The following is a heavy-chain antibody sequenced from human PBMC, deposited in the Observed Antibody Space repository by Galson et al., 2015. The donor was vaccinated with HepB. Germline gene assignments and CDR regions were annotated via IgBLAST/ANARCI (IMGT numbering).Heavy chain of an antibody. D-gene: IGHD5-18*01. Sequence: ETLSLTCTVSGGSISSSSYYWGWIRQPPGKGLEWIGSIYYSGSTYYNPSLKSRVTISVDTSKNQFSLKLSSVTAADTAVYYCARHPTWIQLWLPYYFDYWGQGTLVTVSS. CDR1: GGSISSSSYY. V-gene: IGHV4-39*01. J-gene: IGHJ4*02. CDR3: ARHPTWIQLWLPYYFDY. CDR2: IYYSGST.